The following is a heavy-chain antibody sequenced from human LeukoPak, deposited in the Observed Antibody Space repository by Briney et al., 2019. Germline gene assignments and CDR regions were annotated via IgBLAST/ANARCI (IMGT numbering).Heavy chain of an antibody. CDR1: GFTFDDYA. CDR2: IGGSGGNT. V-gene: IGHV3-23*01. Sequence: GGSLRLSCATSGFTFDDYAMHWVRQAPGKGLEWVSTIGGSGGNTYTYYADSVKGRFTISRDNSKNTLYLQMNSLRAEDTAVYYCAKLVYGYFRGFDYWGQGTLVTVSS. D-gene: IGHD5-18*01. CDR3: AKLVYGYFRGFDY. J-gene: IGHJ4*02.